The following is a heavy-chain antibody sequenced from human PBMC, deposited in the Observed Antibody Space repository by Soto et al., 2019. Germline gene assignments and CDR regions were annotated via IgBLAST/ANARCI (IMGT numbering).Heavy chain of an antibody. CDR1: GFSLSDYW. CDR2: IKNDGSGT. V-gene: IGHV3-74*01. CDR3: ARDPEGDRSGNYGLSV. Sequence: VQLVESGGGSVQPGGSLRLSCSASGFSLSDYWIHWVRHLPGKGLVWVSRIKNDGSGTSYADSVIGRFTISRDNAKKTLCLQMNSLRVDDTAVYYCARDPEGDRSGNYGLSVWGQGTTGIVSS. J-gene: IGHJ6*02. D-gene: IGHD3-22*01.